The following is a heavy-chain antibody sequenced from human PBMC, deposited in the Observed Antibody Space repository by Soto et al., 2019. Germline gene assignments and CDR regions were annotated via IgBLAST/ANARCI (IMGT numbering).Heavy chain of an antibody. CDR3: EKELYIWNPTEPGY. CDR2: SSGTGGST. V-gene: IGHV3-23*01. Sequence: HPGGPLSLSCAASGFTCSNFAMSWVLQAPGKELEWVSTSSGTGGSTYYAVSVKGRFTVSRDNAKNTLSLQVTSLRAEDRAVYYCEKELYIWNPTEPGYSGKRALVTV. CDR1: GFTCSNFA. D-gene: IGHD1-20*01. J-gene: IGHJ4*02.